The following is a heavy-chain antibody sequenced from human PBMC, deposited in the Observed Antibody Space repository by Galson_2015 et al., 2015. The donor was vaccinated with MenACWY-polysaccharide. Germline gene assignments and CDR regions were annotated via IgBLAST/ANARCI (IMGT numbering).Heavy chain of an antibody. CDR3: ARGGKYYYDSSGYLNLFGP. Sequence: SVKVSCKASGYTFTSYDINWVRQTTGHGLEWMGWMNPNSGNTGYAQKFQGRVTMTRNTSISIAYMDLSSLRSEDTAVYYCARGGKYYYDSSGYLNLFGPLGQGPLVTVSS. V-gene: IGHV1-8*01. CDR2: MNPNSGNT. CDR1: GYTFTSYD. D-gene: IGHD3-22*01. J-gene: IGHJ5*02.